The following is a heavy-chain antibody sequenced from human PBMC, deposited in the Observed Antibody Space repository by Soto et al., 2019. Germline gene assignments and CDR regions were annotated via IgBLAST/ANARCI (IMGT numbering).Heavy chain of an antibody. CDR1: GFTFSSYA. CDR2: ISYDGSNK. D-gene: IGHD6-19*01. Sequence: GGSLRLSCAASGFTFSSYAMHWVRQAPGKGLEWVAVISYDGSNKYYADSVKGRFTISRDNSKNTLYLQMNSLRAEDTAVYYCARDGVAVAGDYYYGMDVWGQGTTVTGSS. CDR3: ARDGVAVAGDYYYGMDV. V-gene: IGHV3-30-3*01. J-gene: IGHJ6*02.